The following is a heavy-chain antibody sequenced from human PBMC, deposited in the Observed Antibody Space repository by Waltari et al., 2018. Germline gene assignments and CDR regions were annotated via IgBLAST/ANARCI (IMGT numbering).Heavy chain of an antibody. CDR3: ARAPATSANY. J-gene: IGHJ4*02. CDR2: INEEGSEK. D-gene: IGHD6-13*01. V-gene: IGHV3-7*01. CDR1: GFTFNSYW. Sequence: EVQLVESGGGLVQPGGSLRLSCVASGFTFNSYWMSWVHQAPGKGLEWVANINEEGSEKYYVDAVKGRLTICRDNAKNSLHLQMNSLRVEDTAIYYCARAPATSANYWGQGSLVTVSS.